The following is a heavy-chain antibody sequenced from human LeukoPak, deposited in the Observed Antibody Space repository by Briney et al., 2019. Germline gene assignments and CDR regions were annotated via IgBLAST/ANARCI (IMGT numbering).Heavy chain of an antibody. CDR2: ISSSGSTI. CDR3: ARDIAARRSFDP. J-gene: IGHJ5*02. V-gene: IGHV3-11*04. D-gene: IGHD6-6*01. Sequence: KTGGSLRLSCTASGFTFSDYYMSWIRQAPGKGLEWVSYISSSGSTIYYADSVKGRFTISRDNAKNSLYLQMNSLRAEDTAVYYCARDIAARRSFDPWGQGTLVTVSS. CDR1: GFTFSDYY.